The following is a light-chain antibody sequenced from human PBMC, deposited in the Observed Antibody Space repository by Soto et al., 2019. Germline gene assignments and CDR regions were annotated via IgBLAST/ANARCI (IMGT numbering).Light chain of an antibody. V-gene: IGKV1-6*01. CDR1: QAIRND. Sequence: AIQMTQSPSSLSASVGDRVTITCRASQAIRNDVGWYQQKPGRAPKVLIYAASTLQSGVPSRFSGSGSGTDFTLTISSLQPEDFATYYCLQDYDYPRTFGQGTKVDIK. CDR3: LQDYDYPRT. J-gene: IGKJ1*01. CDR2: AAS.